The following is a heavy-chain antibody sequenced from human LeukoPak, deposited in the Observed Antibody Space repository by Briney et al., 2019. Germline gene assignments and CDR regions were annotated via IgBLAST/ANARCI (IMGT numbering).Heavy chain of an antibody. D-gene: IGHD6-19*01. V-gene: IGHV1-18*01. CDR2: IRSYTGNT. CDR1: GYTFTNYG. CDR3: GRGLMREYNSGWYMHSFDY. J-gene: IGHJ4*02. Sequence: ASVKVSCKTSGYTFTNYGISWVRQAPGQGLEWMGWIRSYTGNTKYSEKFQGRVTMTTDTVTTDTSTSTAYMELRSLRSDDTAVYYCGRGLMREYNSGWYMHSFDYWGQGTQVTVSS.